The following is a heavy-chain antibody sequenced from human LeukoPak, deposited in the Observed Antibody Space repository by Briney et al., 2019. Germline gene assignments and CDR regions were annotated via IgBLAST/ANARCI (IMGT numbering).Heavy chain of an antibody. V-gene: IGHV3-7*01. D-gene: IGHD6-13*01. CDR3: ALTAAGTRDY. CDR2: MKQDGSEK. Sequence: GESLKISCAASGFTFSSYWMSWVRQAPGKGLEWVANMKQDGSEKYYVDSVKGRFTISRDNAKNSLYLRMNSLRAEDTAVYYCALTAAGTRDYWGQGTLVTVSS. J-gene: IGHJ4*02. CDR1: GFTFSSYW.